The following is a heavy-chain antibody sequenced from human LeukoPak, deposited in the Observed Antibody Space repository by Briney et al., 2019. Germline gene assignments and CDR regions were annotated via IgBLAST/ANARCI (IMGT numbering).Heavy chain of an antibody. CDR1: GFTFSSYS. CDR2: ISSSSSTI. J-gene: IGHJ4*02. Sequence: PGGSLRLSCAASGFTFSSYSMNWVRQAPGKGLEWVSYISSSSSTIYYADSVKGRFTISRDNAKNSLYLQMNSLRADDTAVYYCXXXXXXNYYDSSGYFDYWGQGTLVTVSS. V-gene: IGHV3-48*01. D-gene: IGHD3-22*01. CDR3: XXXXXXNYYDSSGYFDY.